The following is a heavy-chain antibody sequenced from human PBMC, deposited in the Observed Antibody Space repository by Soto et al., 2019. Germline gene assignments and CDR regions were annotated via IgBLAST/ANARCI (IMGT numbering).Heavy chain of an antibody. CDR3: AKDIGDYGDYG. CDR2: ISWNSGSI. Sequence: VQLVESGGGLVQPGRSLRLSCAASGFTFDDYAMHWVRQAPGKGLEWVSGISWNSGSIGYADSVKGRFTISRDNAKNSLYLQMNSLRAEDTALYYCAKDIGDYGDYGWGQGTLVTVSS. D-gene: IGHD4-17*01. V-gene: IGHV3-9*01. CDR1: GFTFDDYA. J-gene: IGHJ4*02.